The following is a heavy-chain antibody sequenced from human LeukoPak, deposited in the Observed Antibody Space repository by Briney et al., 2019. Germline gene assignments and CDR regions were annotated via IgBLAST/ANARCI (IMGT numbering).Heavy chain of an antibody. Sequence: RGSLRLSCAASGFTFSSYSMNWVRQAPGKGLEWVSSISSSSSYIYYADSVKGRFTISRDNAKNSLYLQMNSLRAEDTAVYYCARGIRGTSRYYYFDYWGQGTLVTVSS. CDR1: GFTFSSYS. D-gene: IGHD1-7*01. V-gene: IGHV3-21*01. J-gene: IGHJ4*02. CDR3: ARGIRGTSRYYYFDY. CDR2: ISSSSSYI.